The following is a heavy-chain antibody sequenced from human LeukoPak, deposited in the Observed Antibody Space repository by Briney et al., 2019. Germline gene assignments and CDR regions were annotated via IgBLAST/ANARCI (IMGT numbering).Heavy chain of an antibody. V-gene: IGHV1-69*05. CDR1: GGTFITYS. CDR2: IIPIFGTP. CDR3: ARVDRYHFYLDV. J-gene: IGHJ6*03. Sequence: SVKVSCKASGGTFITYSVTWVRQAPGQGLEWMGGIIPIFGTPNYAQKFQGRVKVTTDDATGTAYMELSSLMSEDTAIYYCARVDRYHFYLDVWGKGTPVTVSS.